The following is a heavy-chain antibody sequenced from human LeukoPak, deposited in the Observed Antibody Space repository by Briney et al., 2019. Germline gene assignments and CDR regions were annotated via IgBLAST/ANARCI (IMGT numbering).Heavy chain of an antibody. CDR2: ISGSSGST. J-gene: IGHJ4*02. Sequence: PGGSLRLSCAASGFTFSSCAMSWVRQAPGKGLEWVSAISGSSGSTYYADSVKGRFTISRDNSKNTLYLQMNSLRAEDTAVYYCVGINIVVVPGGVYFDYWGQGTLVTVSS. CDR1: GFTFSSCA. V-gene: IGHV3-23*01. CDR3: VGINIVVVPGGVYFDY. D-gene: IGHD2-2*01.